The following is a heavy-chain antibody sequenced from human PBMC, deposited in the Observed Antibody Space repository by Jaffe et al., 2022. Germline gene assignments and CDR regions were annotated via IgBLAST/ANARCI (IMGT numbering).Heavy chain of an antibody. V-gene: IGHV3-48*03. CDR1: GFTFSSYE. CDR3: ARCFGGGALRYFDWLPNSPPDAFDI. D-gene: IGHD3-9*01. CDR2: ISSSGSTI. J-gene: IGHJ3*02. Sequence: EVQLVESGGGLVQPGGSLRLSCAASGFTFSSYEMNWVRQAPGKGLEWVSYISSSGSTIYYADSVKGRFTISRDNAKNSLYLQMNSLRAEDTAVYYCARCFGGGALRYFDWLPNSPPDAFDIWGQGTMVTVSS.